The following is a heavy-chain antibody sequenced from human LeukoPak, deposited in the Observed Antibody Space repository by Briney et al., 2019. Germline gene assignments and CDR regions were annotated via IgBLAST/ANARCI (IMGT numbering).Heavy chain of an antibody. CDR3: ARAGYSYGTGYYFDY. D-gene: IGHD5-18*01. J-gene: IGHJ4*02. CDR2: IYYTGAT. CDR1: GGSISSYY. V-gene: IGHV4-59*01. Sequence: SEILSLTCTVSGGSISSYYWSWIRLPPGKGLEWIGYIYYTGATYYNPSLKSRVTISLDTSKNQFSLKLSSVTAADAAVYYCARAGYSYGTGYYFDYWGQGALVTVSS.